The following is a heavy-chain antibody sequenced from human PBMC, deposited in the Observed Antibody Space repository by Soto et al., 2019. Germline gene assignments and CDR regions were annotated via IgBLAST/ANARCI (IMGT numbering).Heavy chain of an antibody. CDR3: ARDRGVIITPQSSYYYYYGMDV. V-gene: IGHV3-13*01. CDR2: IGTAGDT. D-gene: IGHD3-10*01. Sequence: GGSLRLSCAASGFTFSSYDMHWVRQATGKGLEWVSAIGTAGDTYYPGSVKGRFTISRENAKNSLYLQMNSLRAEDTAVYYCARDRGVIITPQSSYYYYYGMDVWGQGTTVTVSS. J-gene: IGHJ6*02. CDR1: GFTFSSYD.